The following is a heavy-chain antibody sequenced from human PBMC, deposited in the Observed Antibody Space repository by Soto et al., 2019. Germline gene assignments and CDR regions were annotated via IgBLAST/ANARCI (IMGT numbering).Heavy chain of an antibody. CDR1: GFTFSSYA. D-gene: IGHD3-16*02. CDR2: ISGSGGST. J-gene: IGHJ5*02. V-gene: IGHV3-23*01. Sequence: GGSLRLSCAASGFTFSSYAMSWVRQAPGKGLEWVSAISGSGGSTYYADSVKGRFTISRDNSKNTLYLQMNSLRAEDTAVYYCAKDYDYIWGSYRPPPNWFDPWGQGTLVTVSS. CDR3: AKDYDYIWGSYRPPPNWFDP.